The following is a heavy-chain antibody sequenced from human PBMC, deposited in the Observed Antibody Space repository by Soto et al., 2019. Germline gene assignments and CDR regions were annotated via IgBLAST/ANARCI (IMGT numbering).Heavy chain of an antibody. CDR3: ARGDTPMITGMDSFDI. CDR1: GFTFSRYW. V-gene: IGHV3-7*01. CDR2: IKQDGTEK. Sequence: VGSLRLSCAASGFTFSRYWMNWVRQAPGKGLEWVANIKQDGTEKNYVDSVKGRFTISRDNARKSLYLQMDSLRAEDTAVYFCARGDTPMITGMDSFDIWGQGTMVTVSS. J-gene: IGHJ3*02. D-gene: IGHD5-18*01.